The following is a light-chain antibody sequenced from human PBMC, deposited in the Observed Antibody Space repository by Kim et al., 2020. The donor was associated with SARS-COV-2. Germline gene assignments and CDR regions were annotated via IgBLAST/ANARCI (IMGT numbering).Light chain of an antibody. CDR2: QVT. V-gene: IGLV2-14*01. J-gene: IGLJ3*02. CDR3: SSHTTSKTLV. CDR1: SSDVGGYNY. Sequence: GQSLTVSCTGTSSDVGGYNYGSCYQQQPGTAPNLMIYQVTKRPSGVSNRFSGSRSGNTASLTISGLQAEDEAEYFCSSHTTSKTLVFGGGTQLTVL.